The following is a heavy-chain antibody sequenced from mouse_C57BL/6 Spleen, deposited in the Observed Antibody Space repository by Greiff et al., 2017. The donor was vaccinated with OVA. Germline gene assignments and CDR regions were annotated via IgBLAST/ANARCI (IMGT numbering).Heavy chain of an antibody. J-gene: IGHJ1*03. D-gene: IGHD1-1*01. CDR1: GYTFTSYW. CDR2: IDPSDSYT. CDR3: ARSSYEYFDV. V-gene: IGHV1-69*01. Sequence: VQLQQPGAELVMPGASVKLSCKASGYTFTSYWMHWVKQRPGQGLEWIGEIDPSDSYTNYNQKFKGKSTLTVDKSSSTAYMQLSSLTSEDSAVYYCARSSYEYFDVWGTGTTGTVSS.